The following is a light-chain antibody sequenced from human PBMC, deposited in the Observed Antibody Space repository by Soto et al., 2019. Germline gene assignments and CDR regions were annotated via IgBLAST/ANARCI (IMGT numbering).Light chain of an antibody. J-gene: IGLJ2*01. CDR1: GTNLGGYNF. CDR2: DVS. V-gene: IGLV2-14*03. CDR3: SSYTTTSTYV. Sequence: QSALTQPASVSGSPGQSITISCTGFGTNLGGYNFISWFQLRPDKAPKLIIFDVSSRPSGVSDRFSGSKSGNTASLTIYGLQAEDEADYYCSSYTTTSTYVFGGGTKLTVL.